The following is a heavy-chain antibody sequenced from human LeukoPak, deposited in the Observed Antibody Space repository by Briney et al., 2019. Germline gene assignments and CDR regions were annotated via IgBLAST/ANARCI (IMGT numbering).Heavy chain of an antibody. Sequence: GGSLRLACAASGFTFSSYAMSWVRQAPGEGLEWVSVISGCGCRTYYPVPVKGRFNIPRENSKNPMYLQMNSLRAEDTAVYYCAKDPGIVVVPAEKELWGQGTLVTVSS. CDR1: GFTFSSYA. CDR3: AKDPGIVVVPAEKEL. V-gene: IGHV3-23*01. D-gene: IGHD2-2*01. J-gene: IGHJ4*02. CDR2: ISGCGCRT.